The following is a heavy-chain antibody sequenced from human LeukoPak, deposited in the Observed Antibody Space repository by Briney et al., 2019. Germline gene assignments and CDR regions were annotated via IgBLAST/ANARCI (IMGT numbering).Heavy chain of an antibody. D-gene: IGHD6-19*01. CDR2: INPSGGST. J-gene: IGHJ4*02. V-gene: IGHV1-46*01. CDR1: GYTFTTYY. Sequence: GASVKVSCKASGYTFTTYYMHWVRQAPGQGLEWMGLINPSGGSTSYAQKFQGRVTMTRDASTSTVYMELSSLRSEDTAVYYCAKDAVAGIHYYDYWGQGTLVTVSS. CDR3: AKDAVAGIHYYDY.